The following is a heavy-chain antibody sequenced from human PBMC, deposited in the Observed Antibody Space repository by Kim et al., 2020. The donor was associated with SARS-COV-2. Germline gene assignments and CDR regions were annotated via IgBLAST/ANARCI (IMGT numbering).Heavy chain of an antibody. Sequence: ETLSLTCTVSGGSISSSSYYWGWIRQPPGKGLEWIGSIYYSGSTYYNPSLKSRVTISVDTSKNQFSLKLSSVTAADTAVYYCASIVPATYYYYYYGMDVWGQGTTVTVSS. CDR3: ASIVPATYYYYYYGMDV. J-gene: IGHJ6*02. CDR2: IYYSGST. CDR1: GGSISSSSYY. D-gene: IGHD2-2*01. V-gene: IGHV4-39*01.